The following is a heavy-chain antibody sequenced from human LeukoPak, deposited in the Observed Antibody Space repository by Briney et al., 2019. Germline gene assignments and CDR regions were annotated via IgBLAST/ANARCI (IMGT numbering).Heavy chain of an antibody. J-gene: IGHJ4*02. V-gene: IGHV3-30*03. CDR2: ISSYDGRNK. Sequence: GGSLRLSCAASGFAFSSYGMHWVRQAPGKGLEWVAVISSYDGRNKYYADSVKGRFTISRDNSKDILYLQMNSLRAEDTAVYYCARVYFVGGTNHSPPDYWGQGTLVTVSS. CDR1: GFAFSSYG. CDR3: ARVYFVGGTNHSPPDY. D-gene: IGHD6-19*01.